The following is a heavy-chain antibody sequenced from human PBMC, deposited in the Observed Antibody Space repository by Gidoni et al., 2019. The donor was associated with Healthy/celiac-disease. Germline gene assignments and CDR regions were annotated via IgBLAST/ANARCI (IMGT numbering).Heavy chain of an antibody. CDR2: ISSSSSYI. CDR3: ARGEDSSGWYGNYYYYYGMDV. D-gene: IGHD6-19*01. CDR1: GFTFISYS. J-gene: IGHJ6*02. Sequence: EVQLVESGGGLVKPGGSLRLSCAASGFTFISYSMNWVRQAPGKGLEWVSSISSSSSYIYYADSGKGRFTISRDNAKNSLYLQMNSLRAEDTAVYYCARGEDSSGWYGNYYYYYGMDVWGQGTTVTVSS. V-gene: IGHV3-21*01.